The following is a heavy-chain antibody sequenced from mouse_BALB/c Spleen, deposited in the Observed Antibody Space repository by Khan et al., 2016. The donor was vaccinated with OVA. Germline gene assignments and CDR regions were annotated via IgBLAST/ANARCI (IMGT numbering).Heavy chain of an antibody. CDR1: GYTFTDYN. D-gene: IGHD2-10*02. CDR2: IYPGSNNT. Sequence: QVRLQQSGAELARPGASVKLSCKASGYTFTDYNINWVKQWTGQGLEWLGEIYPGSNNTYYTAKFKGKATLTADTSSSTAYMQLSSLTSEDSAVYLYAREWGACMPYWGQGTLVTVSA. V-gene: IGHV1-77*01. J-gene: IGHJ3*01. CDR3: AREWGACMPY.